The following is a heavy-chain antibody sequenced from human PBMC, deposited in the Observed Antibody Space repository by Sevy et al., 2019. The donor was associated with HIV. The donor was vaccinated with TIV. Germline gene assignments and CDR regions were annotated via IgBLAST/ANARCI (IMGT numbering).Heavy chain of an antibody. Sequence: GGSLRLSCIGSGLSFSYYGIHWVRQSPGKGLDWVAVISHDGINEYYADSVKGRFTISRDNSKNTVYLEMNSLRNEDTSIYFCANAYSGCYSHSYLYALDFWGQRTTVTVSS. CDR3: ANAYSGCYSHSYLYALDF. J-gene: IGHJ6*02. CDR2: ISHDGINE. V-gene: IGHV3-30*18. D-gene: IGHD2-21*01. CDR1: GLSFSYYG.